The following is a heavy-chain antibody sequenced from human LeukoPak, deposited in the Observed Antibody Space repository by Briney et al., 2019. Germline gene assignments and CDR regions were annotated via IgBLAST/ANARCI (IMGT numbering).Heavy chain of an antibody. CDR1: GYTFTNHA. J-gene: IGHJ4*02. CDR3: ARDGLLWFGESDY. D-gene: IGHD3-10*01. Sequence: GASVKVSCKTSGYTFTNHAMSWVRQAPGQGPEWMGWISTYSGNTNYAQKFQGRVTMTTDTSTTTAYMELRSLKSDDTAVYYCARDGLLWFGESDYWGQGSLVTVSS. CDR2: ISTYSGNT. V-gene: IGHV1-18*01.